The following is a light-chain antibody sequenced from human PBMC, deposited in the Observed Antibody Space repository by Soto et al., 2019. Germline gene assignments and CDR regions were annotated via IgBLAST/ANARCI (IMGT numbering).Light chain of an antibody. V-gene: IGKV1-5*03. J-gene: IGKJ1*01. CDR3: QQYNSYSPT. CDR2: KAS. CDR1: QSISTW. Sequence: DIKMTQSASTLSASVGDRVTITCRASQSISTWLAWYQQEPGKAPKLLIHKASSLQSGVPSRFSGSGSGTDFTLTISSLHPDDFATYYCQQYNSYSPTFGQGTKVDIK.